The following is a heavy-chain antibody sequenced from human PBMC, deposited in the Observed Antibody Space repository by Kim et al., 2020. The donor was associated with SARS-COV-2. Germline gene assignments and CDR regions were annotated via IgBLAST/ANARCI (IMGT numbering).Heavy chain of an antibody. V-gene: IGHV1-24*01. Sequence: ASVKVSCKVSGYTFTELSMHWVRQAPGKGLEWMGGFDPEDGETIYAQKFQGRVTMTEDTSTDTAYMELSSLRSEDTAVYYCATGRVAGPPDWFDPWGQGTLVTVSS. CDR3: ATGRVAGPPDWFDP. J-gene: IGHJ5*02. D-gene: IGHD2-15*01. CDR2: FDPEDGET. CDR1: GYTFTELS.